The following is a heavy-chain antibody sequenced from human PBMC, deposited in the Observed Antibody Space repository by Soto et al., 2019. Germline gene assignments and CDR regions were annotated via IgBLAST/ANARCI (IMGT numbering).Heavy chain of an antibody. CDR3: AKDRRAGGNYGFYSDF. Sequence: GGSLRLSCAASGFTFSSYGMTWVRQAPGKGLEWVSFSSATGAGTYYADSVKGRFTISRDNSKNTLYLQMTSLRADDTAVYYCAKDRRAGGNYGFYSDFWGQGSLVTVSS. D-gene: IGHD1-7*01. J-gene: IGHJ4*02. CDR2: SSATGAGT. CDR1: GFTFSSYG. V-gene: IGHV3-23*01.